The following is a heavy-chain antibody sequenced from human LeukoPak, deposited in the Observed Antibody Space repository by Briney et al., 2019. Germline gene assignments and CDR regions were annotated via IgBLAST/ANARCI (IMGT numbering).Heavy chain of an antibody. CDR2: INHSGST. J-gene: IGHJ5*02. Sequence: SETLSLTCAVYGGSFSGYYWSWIRQPPGKGLEWIGEINHSGSTNYNPSLKSRVTIPVDTSKNQFSLKLSSVTAADTAVYYCARVRRYLGGIVVVPASPGWFDPWGQGTLVTVSS. V-gene: IGHV4-34*01. CDR1: GGSFSGYY. D-gene: IGHD2-2*01. CDR3: ARVRRYLGGIVVVPASPGWFDP.